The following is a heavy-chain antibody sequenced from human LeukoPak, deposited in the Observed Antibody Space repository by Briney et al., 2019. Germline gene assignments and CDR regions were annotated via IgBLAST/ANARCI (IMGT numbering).Heavy chain of an antibody. CDR2: ISYDGSNK. D-gene: IGHD2-2*01. Sequence: GGSLRLSCAASGFTFSSYGMHWVRQAPGKGLGWVAVISYDGSNKYCADSVKGRFTISRDNSKNTLYLQMNSLRAEDTAVYYCAKDPEDIVVVPAAPSDYWGQGTLVTVSS. J-gene: IGHJ4*02. CDR3: AKDPEDIVVVPAAPSDY. V-gene: IGHV3-30*18. CDR1: GFTFSSYG.